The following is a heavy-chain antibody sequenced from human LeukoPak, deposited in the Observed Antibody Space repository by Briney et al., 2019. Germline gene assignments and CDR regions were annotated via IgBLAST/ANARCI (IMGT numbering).Heavy chain of an antibody. CDR3: AKDHVSTGDY. Sequence: PGGSLRLSCAASGFTFSSYGMHWVRQAPGKGLEWVAVISYDGSNKYYADSVKGRFTISRDNSKNTLYLQMNSLRAEDTAVYYCAKDHVSTGDYWGQGTLVTVSS. V-gene: IGHV3-30*18. CDR1: GFTFSSYG. J-gene: IGHJ4*02. D-gene: IGHD1-14*01. CDR2: ISYDGSNK.